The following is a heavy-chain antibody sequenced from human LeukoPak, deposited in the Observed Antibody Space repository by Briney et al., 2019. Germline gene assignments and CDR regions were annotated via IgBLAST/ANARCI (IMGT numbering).Heavy chain of an antibody. D-gene: IGHD3-22*01. Sequence: SETLSLTCTVSGGSISSYYWSWIRQPPGKGLEWIGYIYYSGSTNYNPSLKSRVTISVDTSKNQSSLKLSSVTAADTAVYYCARDRSPDDRISPSLFYDSSGSDAFDIWGQGTMVTVSS. J-gene: IGHJ3*02. V-gene: IGHV4-59*12. CDR3: ARDRSPDDRISPSLFYDSSGSDAFDI. CDR1: GGSISSYY. CDR2: IYYSGST.